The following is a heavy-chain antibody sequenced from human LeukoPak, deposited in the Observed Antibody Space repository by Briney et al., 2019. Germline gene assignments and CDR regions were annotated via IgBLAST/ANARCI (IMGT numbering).Heavy chain of an antibody. D-gene: IGHD7-27*01. V-gene: IGHV4-59*01. Sequence: SETLSLTCTVSGGSISSYYWSWIRQPPGKGLEWIGYIYYSGSTNYNPSLKSRVTISVDTSKNQFSLKLSSVTAADTAVYYCASSGEVDSNFDYWGQGTLVTVSS. J-gene: IGHJ4*02. CDR2: IYYSGST. CDR3: ASSGEVDSNFDY. CDR1: GGSISSYY.